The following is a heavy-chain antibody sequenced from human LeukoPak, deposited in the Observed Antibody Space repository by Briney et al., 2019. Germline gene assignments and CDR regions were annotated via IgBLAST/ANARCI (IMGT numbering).Heavy chain of an antibody. CDR3: ARGRAGTPSSPFDL. J-gene: IGHJ2*01. Sequence: SETLSLTCAVYGGSFSGYYWSWIRQPPGKGLEWIGEINHSGSTNYNPSLKSRVTILVDTSKNQFSLKLSSVTAADTAVYYCARGRAGTPSSPFDLWGRGTLVTVSS. CDR1: GGSFSGYY. V-gene: IGHV4-34*01. CDR2: INHSGST.